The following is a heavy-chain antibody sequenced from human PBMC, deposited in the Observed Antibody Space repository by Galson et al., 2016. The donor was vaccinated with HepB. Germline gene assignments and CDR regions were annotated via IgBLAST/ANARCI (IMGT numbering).Heavy chain of an antibody. J-gene: IGHJ4*02. V-gene: IGHV1-69*06. CDR1: GGSFISYA. CDR3: ARIGSDSTRFDY. CDR2: IIPVFDTT. D-gene: IGHD2/OR15-2a*01. Sequence: SVKVSCKVSGGSFISYAINWVRQGPGQGLEWMGGIIPVFDTTDYAQTFQGRVTITADKSTSTAYMELHSLRSDDTAIYYCARIGSDSTRFDYWGQGTLVTVPT.